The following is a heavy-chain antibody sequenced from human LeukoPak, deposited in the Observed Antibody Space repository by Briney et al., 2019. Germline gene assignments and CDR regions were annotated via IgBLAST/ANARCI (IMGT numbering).Heavy chain of an antibody. CDR3: ARWDPYYYGMDV. J-gene: IGHJ6*02. CDR1: GFTVSSNY. CDR2: IYSGGST. V-gene: IGHV3-66*01. D-gene: IGHD1-26*01. Sequence: GGSLRLSCAASGFTVSSNYMSWVRQAPGKGLEWVSVIYSGGSTYYADSVKGRFTIPRDTSNNTLYLQMNSLRAEDTAVYYCARWDPYYYGMDVWGQGTTVTVSS.